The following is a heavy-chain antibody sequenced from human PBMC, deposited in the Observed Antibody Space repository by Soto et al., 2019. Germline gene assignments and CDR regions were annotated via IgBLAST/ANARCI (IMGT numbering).Heavy chain of an antibody. CDR3: ARVVNYIAAAGGGAFDI. Sequence: GGSLRLSCAASGFTFSSYWMSWVRQAPGKGLEWVANIKQDGSEKYYVDSVKGRFTISRDNAKNSLYLQMNSLRAEDTAVYYCARVVNYIAAAGGGAFDIWGQGTIVTVSS. CDR2: IKQDGSEK. J-gene: IGHJ3*02. CDR1: GFTFSSYW. V-gene: IGHV3-7*03. D-gene: IGHD6-13*01.